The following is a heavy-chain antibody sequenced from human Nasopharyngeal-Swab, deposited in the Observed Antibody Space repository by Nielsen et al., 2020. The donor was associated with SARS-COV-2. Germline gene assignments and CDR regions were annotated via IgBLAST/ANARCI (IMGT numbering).Heavy chain of an antibody. Sequence: ASVKVSCKASGYLLINQALHLVRQAPGQSLEWMGWITAVDGKTEYSQKFHDRLILSSDSSVNTAYMDLSSLRSEDTAVYFCVRDDGTSWLLDKWGPGTLVTVSA. J-gene: IGHJ4*02. V-gene: IGHV1-3*01. CDR3: VRDDGTSWLLDK. CDR2: ITAVDGKT. D-gene: IGHD2-15*01. CDR1: GYLLINQA.